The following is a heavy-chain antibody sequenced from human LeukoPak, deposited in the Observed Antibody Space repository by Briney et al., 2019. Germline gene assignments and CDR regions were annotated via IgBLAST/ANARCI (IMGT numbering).Heavy chain of an antibody. J-gene: IGHJ4*02. D-gene: IGHD2-15*01. CDR2: INPNSGGT. CDR1: GYTFTGDY. CDR3: AREYCSSSSCPLDF. Sequence: ASVKVSCKASGYTFTGDYIHWVRQTPGQGLEWMGWINPNSGGTNYVQKLQGRVTMTRDTSISTAYMELSRLRSDDTGVYYCAREYCSSSSCPLDFWDQGTLVTVSS. V-gene: IGHV1-2*02.